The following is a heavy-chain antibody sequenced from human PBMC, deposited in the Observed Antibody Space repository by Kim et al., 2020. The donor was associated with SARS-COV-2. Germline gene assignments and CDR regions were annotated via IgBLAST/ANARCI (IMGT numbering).Heavy chain of an antibody. D-gene: IGHD3-22*01. CDR2: INVGNDNT. CDR3: ARASGNSGYYPNDY. CDR1: GYTFTSYA. V-gene: IGHV1-3*01. Sequence: ASVKVSCKASGYTFTSYAMHCVRQAPGQRLEWMGWINVGNDNTKYSQKFQGRVTFTRDTSAGTAYMDLSSLTSEDTAVYYCARASGNSGYYPNDYWGQGTLVTVSS. J-gene: IGHJ4*02.